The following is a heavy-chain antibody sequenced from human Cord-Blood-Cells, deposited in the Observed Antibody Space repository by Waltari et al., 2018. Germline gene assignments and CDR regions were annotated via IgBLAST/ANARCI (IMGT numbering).Heavy chain of an antibody. CDR2: LDPEDGET. D-gene: IGHD1-26*01. CDR1: GYTLTALS. CDR3: VTPYSGSYYYYYGMDV. Sequence: QDQLVQSGAEVKKPGASVRVSGKVSGYTLTALSMNWVRQAPGKELEWMGGLDPEDGETIYAQKFQGRVTMTEDTSTDTAYMELSSLRSEDTAVYYCVTPYSGSYYYYYGMDVWGQGTTVTVSS. J-gene: IGHJ6*02. V-gene: IGHV1-24*01.